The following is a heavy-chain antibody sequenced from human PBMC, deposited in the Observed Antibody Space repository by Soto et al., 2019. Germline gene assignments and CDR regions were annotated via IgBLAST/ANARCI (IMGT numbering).Heavy chain of an antibody. Sequence: VQLVESGGDLVQRGGSLRLSCAASGFPFSSYWMHWVRHTPGKGLDWVARISGDGVTTYYADSVTSRFTVSRDNAKNTLSLQISGLRAEDTAVYYCAREYYGLLTGYYTDYCGQGTLVSVSS. CDR1: GFPFSSYW. D-gene: IGHD3-9*01. CDR2: ISGDGVTT. V-gene: IGHV3-74*01. J-gene: IGHJ4*02. CDR3: AREYYGLLTGYYTDY.